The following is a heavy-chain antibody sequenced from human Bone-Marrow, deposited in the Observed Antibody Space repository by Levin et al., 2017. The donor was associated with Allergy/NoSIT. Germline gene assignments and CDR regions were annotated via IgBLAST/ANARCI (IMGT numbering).Heavy chain of an antibody. J-gene: IGHJ6*02. Sequence: SQTLSLTCTVSGDSIRGYYWSWIRQPPGKGLEWIGHIYYSGSTNYNPSLKSRTTLSVDMSRNQFSLKLSSVTAGDTAVYYCARDKIIMLRGDTYYYGMDVWGQGTTVTVSS. D-gene: IGHD3-10*01. CDR2: IYYSGST. V-gene: IGHV4-59*01. CDR3: ARDKIIMLRGDTYYYGMDV. CDR1: GDSIRGYY.